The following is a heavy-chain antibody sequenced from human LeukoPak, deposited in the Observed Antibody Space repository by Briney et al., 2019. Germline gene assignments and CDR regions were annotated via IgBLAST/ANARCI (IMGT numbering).Heavy chain of an antibody. Sequence: MPSETLSVTCTVSGGSISSYYWSWIRQPPGKGLEWIGYIHYSGSTKYNPSLKSRVTISVDTSKSQFSLKLRSVTAADTAVYYCARGVDTEALDYWGQGALVTVSS. V-gene: IGHV4-59*01. CDR2: IHYSGST. D-gene: IGHD5-18*01. J-gene: IGHJ4*02. CDR3: ARGVDTEALDY. CDR1: GGSISSYY.